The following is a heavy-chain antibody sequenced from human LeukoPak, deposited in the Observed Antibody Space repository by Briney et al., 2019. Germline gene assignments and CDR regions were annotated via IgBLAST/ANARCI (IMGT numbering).Heavy chain of an antibody. CDR3: ARVSPFTYYYDSSGYYEGNLDY. V-gene: IGHV4-59*01. CDR2: IYYSGST. J-gene: IGHJ4*02. D-gene: IGHD3-22*01. CDR1: GGSISSYY. Sequence: SETLSLTCTVSGGSISSYYWSWIRQPPGKGLEWIGYIYYSGSTNYNPSLKSRVTISVDTSKNQFSLKLSSVTAADAAVYYCARVSPFTYYYDSSGYYEGNLDYWGQGTLVTVSS.